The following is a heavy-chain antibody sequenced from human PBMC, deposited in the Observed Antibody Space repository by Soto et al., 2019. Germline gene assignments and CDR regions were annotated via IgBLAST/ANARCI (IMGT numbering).Heavy chain of an antibody. CDR1: GYTFTSFD. CDR2: MNPSSGNA. Sequence: QVQLVQSGAEVKKPGASVKVACRASGYTFTSFDINWVRQAPGQGLVWRGRMNPSSGNADYSQKLQGRVTMTRDTPISTAYMELSSLRSEDTAVYYCAGSRSGSYLWGQGTLVTVSS. J-gene: IGHJ5*02. CDR3: AGSRSGSYL. V-gene: IGHV1-8*01. D-gene: IGHD3-10*01.